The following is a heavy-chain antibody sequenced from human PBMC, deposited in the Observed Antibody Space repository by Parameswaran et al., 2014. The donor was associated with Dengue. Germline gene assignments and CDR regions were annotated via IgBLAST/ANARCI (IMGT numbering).Heavy chain of an antibody. V-gene: IGHV5-10-1*01. D-gene: IGHD6-6*01. CDR2: IDPSDSYT. J-gene: IGHJ6*02. Sequence: VRQMPGKGLEWMGRIDPSDSYTNYSPSFQGHVTISADKSISTAYLQWSSLKASDTAMYYCAQASSSGLGYYYGMDVWGQGTTVTVSS. CDR3: AQASSSGLGYYYGMDV.